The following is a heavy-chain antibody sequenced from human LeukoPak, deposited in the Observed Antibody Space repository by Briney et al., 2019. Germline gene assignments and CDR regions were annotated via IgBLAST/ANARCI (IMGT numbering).Heavy chain of an antibody. J-gene: IGHJ4*02. CDR3: AGTTVWLASDS. CDR2: FYSSGST. V-gene: IGHV4-59*01. D-gene: IGHD4-17*01. Sequence: SETLSLTCTVSGGSITNYYWSWIRQPPGKGLEWIGNFYSSGSTNYNPSLKSRVTILVDTSKNQFSLRLTSVTAADTAVYSCAGTTVWLASDSWGQGILVTVSS. CDR1: GGSITNYY.